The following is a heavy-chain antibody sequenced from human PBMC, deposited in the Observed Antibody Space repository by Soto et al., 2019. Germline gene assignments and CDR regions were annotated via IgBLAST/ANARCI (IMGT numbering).Heavy chain of an antibody. CDR2: ITSSGTTI. J-gene: IGHJ4*02. V-gene: IGHV3-48*03. CDR1: GFTFSSYE. Sequence: GGSLRLSCAASGFTFSSYEMNWVRQAPGKGLEWVSYITSSGTTIYYADSVKGRFTISRDNAKNSLYLQMNSLRAEDTAVYYCARDPIDIVRGIQNFDYWGQGTLVTVSS. CDR3: ARDPIDIVRGIQNFDY. D-gene: IGHD3-10*01.